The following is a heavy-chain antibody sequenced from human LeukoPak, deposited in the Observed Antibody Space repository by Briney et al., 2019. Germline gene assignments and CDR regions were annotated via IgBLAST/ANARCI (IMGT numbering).Heavy chain of an antibody. CDR2: INQDGSAK. D-gene: IGHD6-25*01. Sequence: GGSLRLSCAASGLTLSDYWMSWVRQAPGKGLEWVANINQDGSAKYYVDSVKGRFTISRENAERSLYLQMNGLRAEDTAMYYCATSHHTSSGQNFDYWGQGTLVSVSS. CDR1: GLTLSDYW. J-gene: IGHJ4*02. CDR3: ATSHHTSSGQNFDY. V-gene: IGHV3-7*01.